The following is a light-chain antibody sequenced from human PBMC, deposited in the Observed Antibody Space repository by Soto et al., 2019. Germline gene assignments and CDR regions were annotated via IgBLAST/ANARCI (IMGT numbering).Light chain of an antibody. CDR3: QQRSNLLT. CDR1: QGVTTN. J-gene: IGKJ5*01. Sequence: EIVRTQAPSILSVSPGERATLSCRAGQGVTTNFAWYQQKSGQSPRLLIYDVSIRATGVPARFSGTGSETDFTLTISGLEPEDFAVYYRQQRSNLLTFGQGTRLDIK. CDR2: DVS. V-gene: IGKV3D-11*01.